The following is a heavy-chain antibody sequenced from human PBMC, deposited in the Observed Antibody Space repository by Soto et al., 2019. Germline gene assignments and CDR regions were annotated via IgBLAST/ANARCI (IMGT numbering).Heavy chain of an antibody. D-gene: IGHD2-15*01. CDR2: IIPPFGTA. CDR3: ARDGGFALSPDAFDN. Sequence: QVQLVQSGAEVKKPGSSVKVSCKASGDTFSSYAISWVRQAPGQGLEWMGGIIPPFGTANYAQKFQGRVTITADESTSIAYMELSSLRSEDTAVYYCARDGGFALSPDAFDNWGQGTMVTVSS. CDR1: GDTFSSYA. V-gene: IGHV1-69*01. J-gene: IGHJ3*02.